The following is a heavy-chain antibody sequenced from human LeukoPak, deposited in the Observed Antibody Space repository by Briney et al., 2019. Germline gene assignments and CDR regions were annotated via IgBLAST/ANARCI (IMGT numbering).Heavy chain of an antibody. CDR2: ISSSSSTI. Sequence: TGGSLRLSCAASGFTFSSYSMNWVRQAPGKGLEWVSYISSSSSTIYYADSVKGRFTISRDNAKNSLYLQMNSLRAEDTSVYYCAKDLGDSGPTPDSDYWGQGTLVTVSS. D-gene: IGHD1-26*01. J-gene: IGHJ4*02. CDR3: AKDLGDSGPTPDSDY. CDR1: GFTFSSYS. V-gene: IGHV3-48*01.